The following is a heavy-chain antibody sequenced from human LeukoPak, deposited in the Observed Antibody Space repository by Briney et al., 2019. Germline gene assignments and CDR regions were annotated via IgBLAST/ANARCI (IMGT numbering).Heavy chain of an antibody. CDR3: ARIGARGYSSSGGDY. V-gene: IGHV4-4*07. CDR1: GGSISSYY. J-gene: IGHJ4*02. D-gene: IGHD6-6*01. CDR2: IYTSGST. Sequence: SETLSLTCTVSGGSISSYYWSWIRQPAGKGLEWIGRIYTSGSTNYNPSLKSRVTMSVDRSKNQFSLKLSSVTAADTAVYYCARIGARGYSSSGGDYWDQGTLVTVSS.